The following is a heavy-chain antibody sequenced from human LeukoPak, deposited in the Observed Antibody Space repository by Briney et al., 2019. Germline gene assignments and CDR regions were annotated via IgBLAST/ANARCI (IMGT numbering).Heavy chain of an antibody. CDR2: INTGGDGA. CDR1: GFTFSTYA. J-gene: IGHJ4*02. V-gene: IGHV3-23*01. D-gene: IGHD4-17*01. CDR3: AKSTRRGYGDHEAFDY. Sequence: EPGGSLRLSCAASGFTFSTYAMSWVRQAPGKGLKWVSTINTGGDGAYYADSVKGRFTISRDNSKDTLYLQMNSLRAEDTAVYYCAKSTRRGYGDHEAFDYWGQGTLVTVSS.